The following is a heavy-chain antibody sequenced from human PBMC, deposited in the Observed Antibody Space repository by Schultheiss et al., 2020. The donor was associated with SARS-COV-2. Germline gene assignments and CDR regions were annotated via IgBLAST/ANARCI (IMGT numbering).Heavy chain of an antibody. CDR1: GGSISSYY. V-gene: IGHV4-34*01. CDR3: ASGVVVPAAIPNWFDP. D-gene: IGHD2-2*01. CDR2: INHSGST. J-gene: IGHJ5*02. Sequence: SETLSLTCTVSGGSISSYYWSWIRQPPGKGLEWIGEINHSGSTNYNPSLKSRVTISVDTSKNQFSLKLSSVTAADTAVYYCASGVVVPAAIPNWFDPWGQGTLVTVSS.